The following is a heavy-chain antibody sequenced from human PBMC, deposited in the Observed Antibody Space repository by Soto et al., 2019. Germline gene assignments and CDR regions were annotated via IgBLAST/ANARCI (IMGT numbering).Heavy chain of an antibody. D-gene: IGHD6-19*01. CDR1: GDSVSSNSAA. V-gene: IGHV6-1*01. CDR2: TYYRSKWYN. Sequence: SQTLSLTCAISGDSVSSNSAAWNWIRQSPSRGLEWLGRTYYRSKWYNDYAVSVKSRITINPDTSKNQFSLQLNSVTPEDTAMFYCAREGIAVAGDDAFDIWGQGTMVTVSS. CDR3: AREGIAVAGDDAFDI. J-gene: IGHJ3*02.